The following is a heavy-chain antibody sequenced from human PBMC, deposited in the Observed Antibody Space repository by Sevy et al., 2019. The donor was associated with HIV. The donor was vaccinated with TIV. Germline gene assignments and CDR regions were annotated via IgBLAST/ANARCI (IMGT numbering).Heavy chain of an antibody. CDR2: IYYSGST. CDR3: ARGLFDY. J-gene: IGHJ4*02. Sequence: SETLSLTCTVSGDSVSGGNYYWSWIRQPPGKGLEWIGYIYYSGSTNYNPSLKSRVTISIDTSKNQFSLRLTSVTAADTAGNYCARGLFDYWGQGTLVTVS. V-gene: IGHV4-61*01. CDR1: GDSVSGGNYY.